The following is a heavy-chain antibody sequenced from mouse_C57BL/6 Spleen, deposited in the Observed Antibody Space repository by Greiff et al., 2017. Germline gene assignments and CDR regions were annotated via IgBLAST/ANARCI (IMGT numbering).Heavy chain of an antibody. Sequence: VQLVESGAELVKPGASVKMSCKASGYTFTTYPIEWMKQNHGKSLEWIGNFHPYNDDTKYNEKFKGKATLTVEKSSSTVYLELSRLTSDDSAVYARARGYYGNCLYYFDYWGQGTTLTVSS. V-gene: IGHV1-47*01. J-gene: IGHJ2*01. CDR1: GYTFTTYP. CDR3: ARGYYGNCLYYFDY. D-gene: IGHD2-1*01. CDR2: FHPYNDDT.